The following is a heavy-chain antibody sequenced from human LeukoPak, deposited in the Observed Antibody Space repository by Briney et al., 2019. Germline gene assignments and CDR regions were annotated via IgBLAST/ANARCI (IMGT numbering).Heavy chain of an antibody. CDR3: ARYCTSTTCILRGFDY. D-gene: IGHD2-2*01. J-gene: IGHJ4*02. CDR2: IYHTGSA. Sequence: SETLSLTCSVSGYSFTSGHYWGWIRPPPGKGLVWIANIYHTGSAHYNPSLKSRVTISVDTSTNQFSLKLSSVTAADTAVYYCARYCTSTTCILRGFDYWGQGTLVTVSS. V-gene: IGHV4-38-2*01. CDR1: GYSFTSGHY.